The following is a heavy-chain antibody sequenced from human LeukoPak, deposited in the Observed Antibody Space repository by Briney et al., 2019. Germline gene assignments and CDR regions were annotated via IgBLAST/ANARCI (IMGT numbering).Heavy chain of an antibody. CDR3: ARPQSSSGYYWPFDD. CDR2: ISSSGSTI. Sequence: GGSLRLSCAASGFTFSDYYMSWIRQAPGKGLEWVSYISSSGSTIYYADSVKGRFTISRDNAKNSLYLQMNSLRAEDTAVYYCARPQSSSGYYWPFDDWGQGTLVTVSS. D-gene: IGHD3-22*01. J-gene: IGHJ4*02. CDR1: GFTFSDYY. V-gene: IGHV3-11*01.